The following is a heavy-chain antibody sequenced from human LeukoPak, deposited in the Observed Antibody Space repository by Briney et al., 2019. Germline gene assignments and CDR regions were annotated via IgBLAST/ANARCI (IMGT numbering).Heavy chain of an antibody. CDR3: CHRYSGSYDSDFDY. J-gene: IGHJ4*02. D-gene: IGHD1-26*01. CDR2: IIPIFGTA. V-gene: IGHV1-69*01. Sequence: ASVKVSCKASGGTFSSYAISWVRQAPGQGLEWMGGIIPIFGTANYAQKFQGRVTITADESTSTAYMELSSLRSEDTAVYYCCHRYSGSYDSDFDYWGQGTLVTVSS. CDR1: GGTFSSYA.